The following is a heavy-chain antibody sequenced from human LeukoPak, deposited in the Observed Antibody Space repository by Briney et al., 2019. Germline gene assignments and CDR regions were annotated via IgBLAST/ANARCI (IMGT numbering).Heavy chain of an antibody. Sequence: PSETLSLTCAVYGGSFSGYYWSWIRQPPGKGLEWIGEIYHSGSTNYNPSLKSRVTISVDKSKNQFSLKLSSVTAADTAVYYCARAGYGDYNDAFDIWGQGTMVTVSS. CDR3: ARAGYGDYNDAFDI. V-gene: IGHV4-34*01. CDR1: GGSFSGYY. CDR2: IYHSGST. J-gene: IGHJ3*02. D-gene: IGHD4-17*01.